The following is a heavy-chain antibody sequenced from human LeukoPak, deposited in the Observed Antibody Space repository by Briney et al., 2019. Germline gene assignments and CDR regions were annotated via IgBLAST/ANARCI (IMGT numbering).Heavy chain of an antibody. CDR3: AKGVQSAPHPLEPASDY. CDR2: ISWNSGSI. CDR1: GFTFDDYA. V-gene: IGHV3-9*01. Sequence: GGSLRLSCAASGFTFDDYAMHWVRQAPGKGLEWVSGISWNSGSIGYADSVKGRFTISRDNAKNSLYLQMNSLRAEDTALYYCAKGVQSAPHPLEPASDYWGQGTLVTVSS. D-gene: IGHD1-1*01. J-gene: IGHJ4*02.